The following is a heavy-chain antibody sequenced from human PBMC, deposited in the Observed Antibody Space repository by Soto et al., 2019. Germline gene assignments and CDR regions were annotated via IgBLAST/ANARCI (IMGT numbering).Heavy chain of an antibody. J-gene: IGHJ5*02. D-gene: IGHD3-10*01. V-gene: IGHV1-69*01. CDR2: ISPMFHKA. CDR3: AREVEVHTPLFGA. Sequence: QLQLVQSGTEVKKPGSSVTVSCKASGGTFGNYAINWLRQASGQGLQWMGDISPMFHKANYEQTFQGRVSITADESTNTVYMELSSLRSEDTALYYCAREVEVHTPLFGACGQGTLVTVSS. CDR1: GGTFGNYA.